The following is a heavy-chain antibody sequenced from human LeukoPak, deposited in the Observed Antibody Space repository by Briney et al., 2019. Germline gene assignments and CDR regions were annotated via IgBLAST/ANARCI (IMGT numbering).Heavy chain of an antibody. V-gene: IGHV3-23*01. CDR2: ISGSGGSI. J-gene: IGHJ4*02. Sequence: GGSLRPSCAASGFTFSSYGMSWVRQAPGKGLEWVSAISGSGGSIYYADSVKGRFTISRDNSKNTLYLQMNSLRAEDTAVYYCAKAPVTTCSGAYCYPFDYWGQGTLVTVSS. D-gene: IGHD2-21*01. CDR1: GFTFSSYG. CDR3: AKAPVTTCSGAYCYPFDY.